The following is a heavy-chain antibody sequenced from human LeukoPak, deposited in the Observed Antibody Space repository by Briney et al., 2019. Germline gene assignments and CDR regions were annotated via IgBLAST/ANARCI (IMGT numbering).Heavy chain of an antibody. CDR2: ISSSGSTR. CDR3: ARSSGYYYMDV. Sequence: GGSLRLSCAASGFTFTDYYMSWIRQAPGKGLEWVSYISSSGSTRQYADSVKGRFTISRDNAKNSLSLQMNSLRAEDTAVYYCARSSGYYYMDVWGKGTTVTISS. J-gene: IGHJ6*03. CDR1: GFTFTDYY. V-gene: IGHV3-11*01.